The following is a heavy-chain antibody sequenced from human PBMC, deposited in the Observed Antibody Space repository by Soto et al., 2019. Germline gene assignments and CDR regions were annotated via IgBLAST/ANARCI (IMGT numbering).Heavy chain of an antibody. CDR3: ATVERGQYSSSWYDY. J-gene: IGHJ4*02. V-gene: IGHV1-18*01. Sequence: QVQLVQSGDEVKKPGASVKVSCKASGYTFTTYGIAWVRQAPGQGLEWMGWISTYNDNTNDEQKLQGRVTMTTDTSACTAYSELRSLSSDDTAVYYCATVERGQYSSSWYDYWGQGTLVTVSS. CDR2: ISTYNDNT. D-gene: IGHD6-13*01. CDR1: GYTFTTYG.